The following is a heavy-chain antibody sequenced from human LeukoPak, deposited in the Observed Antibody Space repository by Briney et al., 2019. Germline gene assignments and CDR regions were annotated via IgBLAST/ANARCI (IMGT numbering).Heavy chain of an antibody. J-gene: IGHJ5*02. CDR2: IRSTANGYAT. Sequence: GGSLRLSCAASGFTFSGSALHWVRQASGKGLEWVGRIRSTANGYATAYAASVKGRFTISRDDSKNTAYLQMDSLKTEDTAVYYCARDRPGRYCSSTRCYMASPFDPWGQGTLVTVSS. D-gene: IGHD2-2*02. CDR1: GFTFSGSA. V-gene: IGHV3-73*01. CDR3: ARDRPGRYCSSTRCYMASPFDP.